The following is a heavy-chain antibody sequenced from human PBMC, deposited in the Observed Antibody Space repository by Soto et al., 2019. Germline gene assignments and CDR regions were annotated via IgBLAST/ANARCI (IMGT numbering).Heavy chain of an antibody. V-gene: IGHV1-8*01. J-gene: IGHJ5*02. CDR2: MNPNSGNT. CDR1: GYTFTSYD. CDR3: ARSVIRSSWIWFGP. Sequence: QVQLVQSGAEVKKPGASVKVSCKASGYTFTSYDINWVRQATGQGLEWMGWMNPNSGNTGYAQKFQGRVTMTRNTSNRPGYMEVRRLRTEDTGVYYCARSVIRSSWIWFGPWGQGNLVTVSS. D-gene: IGHD6-13*01.